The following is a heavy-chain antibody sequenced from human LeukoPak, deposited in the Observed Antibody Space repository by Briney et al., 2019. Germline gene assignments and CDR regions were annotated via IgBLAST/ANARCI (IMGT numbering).Heavy chain of an antibody. CDR1: GYTFTGYY. CDR2: INPNSGGT. J-gene: IGHJ4*02. CDR3: ARGLWGSSGYGY. D-gene: IGHD3-22*01. V-gene: IGHV1-2*02. Sequence: ASVTVSCKASGYTFTGYYMHWVRQAPGQGLEWMGWINPNSGGTNYAQKFQGRVTMTRDTSISTAYMELSRLRSEDTAVYYCARGLWGSSGYGYWGQGTLVTVSS.